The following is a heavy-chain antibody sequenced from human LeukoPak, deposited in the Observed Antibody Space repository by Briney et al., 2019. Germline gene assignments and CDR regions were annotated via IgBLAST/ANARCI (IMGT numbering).Heavy chain of an antibody. CDR3: ARGRSYYMDV. V-gene: IGHV4-38-2*01. CDR1: GYSISSGYY. Sequence: SETLSLTCAVSGYSISSGYYWGWIRQPPGKGLEWIGEINHSGSTNYNPSLKSRVTISVDTSKNQFSLKLSSVTAADTAVYYCARGRSYYMDVWGKGTTVTVSS. J-gene: IGHJ6*03. CDR2: INHSGST.